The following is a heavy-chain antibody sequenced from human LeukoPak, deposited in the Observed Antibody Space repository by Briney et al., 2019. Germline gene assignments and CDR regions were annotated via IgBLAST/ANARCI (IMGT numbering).Heavy chain of an antibody. CDR1: GGSLSSYY. V-gene: IGHV4-59*01. Sequence: SETLSLTCTVSGGSLSSYYWSWIRQPPGKGLEWIGYIYYSGSTNYNPSLKSRVTISVDTSKNQFSLKLSSVTAADTDVYYCARDYGGNHDYWGQGTLVTVSS. CDR3: ARDYGGNHDY. D-gene: IGHD4-23*01. CDR2: IYYSGST. J-gene: IGHJ4*02.